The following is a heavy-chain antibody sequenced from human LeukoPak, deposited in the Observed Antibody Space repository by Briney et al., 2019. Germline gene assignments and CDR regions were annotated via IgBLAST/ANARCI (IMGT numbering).Heavy chain of an antibody. CDR2: IKPDGSEK. J-gene: IGHJ4*02. D-gene: IGHD1-7*01. V-gene: IGHV3-7*04. CDR1: GFTFRHYW. CDR3: ARVVGTDEGADY. Sequence: GGSLRLSCAASGFTFRHYWMNWVRQASGKGLEWVAYIKPDGSEKRYADSVKGRFTISRDNAENSLYLQMNSLRAEDTAVYYCARVVGTDEGADYWGQGTLVTVSS.